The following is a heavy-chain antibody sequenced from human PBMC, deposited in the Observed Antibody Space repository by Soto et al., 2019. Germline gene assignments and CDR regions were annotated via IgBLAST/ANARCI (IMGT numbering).Heavy chain of an antibody. CDR3: ARSDGSGSYYNVPKPTYYYYGMDV. Sequence: GASVKVSCKASGYTFTGYYMHWVRQAPGEGLEWMGWINPNSGGTNYAQKFQGWVTMTRDTSISTAYMELSRLRSDDTAVYYCARSDGSGSYYNVPKPTYYYYGMDVWGQGTTVTVSS. J-gene: IGHJ6*02. D-gene: IGHD3-10*01. V-gene: IGHV1-2*04. CDR1: GYTFTGYY. CDR2: INPNSGGT.